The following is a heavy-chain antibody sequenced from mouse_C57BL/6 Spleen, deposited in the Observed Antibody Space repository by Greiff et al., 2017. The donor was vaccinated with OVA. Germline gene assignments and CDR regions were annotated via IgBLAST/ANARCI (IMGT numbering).Heavy chain of an antibody. CDR2: ISNLAYSI. Sequence: EVKVVESGGGLVQPGGSLKLSCAASGFTFSDYGMAWVRQAPRKGPEWVAFISNLAYSIYYADTVTGRFTISRENAKNTLYLEMSSLRSEDTAMYYCARHVGTMITSYAMDYWGQGTSVTVSS. J-gene: IGHJ4*01. V-gene: IGHV5-15*01. CDR1: GFTFSDYG. CDR3: ARHVGTMITSYAMDY. D-gene: IGHD2-4*01.